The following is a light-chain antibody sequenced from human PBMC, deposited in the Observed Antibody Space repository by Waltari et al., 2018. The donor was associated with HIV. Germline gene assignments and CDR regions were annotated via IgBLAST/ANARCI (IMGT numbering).Light chain of an antibody. V-gene: IGLV2-23*02. CDR1: SSDVGSYNV. CDR2: EVS. Sequence: QSALTQPAYVSGSPGQSFTISCTGTSSDVGSYNVVSWYQQHPGNAPKLMIYEVSKRPSGVANRFSGSKSGNTASLTISGLQAEDEADYHCCSYAGSSTYVVFGGGTKLTVL. CDR3: CSYAGSSTYVV. J-gene: IGLJ2*01.